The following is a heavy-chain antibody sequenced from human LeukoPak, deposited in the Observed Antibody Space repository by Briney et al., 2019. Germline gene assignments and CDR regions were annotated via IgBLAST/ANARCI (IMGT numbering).Heavy chain of an antibody. Sequence: GESLKISCKGSGYSFTSYWIGWVRQMPGKGLEWMGLIYPGDSDTRYSPSFQGQVTISADKSTSTAYLQWSSLKASDTAMYYCARLTGKTGTTSFHWFDPWGQGTLVTVSS. D-gene: IGHD1-7*01. CDR3: ARLTGKTGTTSFHWFDP. J-gene: IGHJ5*02. V-gene: IGHV5-51*01. CDR2: IYPGDSDT. CDR1: GYSFTSYW.